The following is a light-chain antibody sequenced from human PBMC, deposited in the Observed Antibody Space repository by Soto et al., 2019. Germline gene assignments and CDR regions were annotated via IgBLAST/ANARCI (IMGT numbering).Light chain of an antibody. J-gene: IGLJ3*02. CDR1: SSDVGGYNY. Sequence: QSVLTQPASVSVSPGQSITISCTGTSSDVGGYNYVSWYQQHPGKAPKLMIYEVSNRPSGVSNRFSGSKSGNTASLTISGLQAEDEADYYCSSYTSSSTWVFGGGTKLTVL. CDR2: EVS. V-gene: IGLV2-14*01. CDR3: SSYTSSSTWV.